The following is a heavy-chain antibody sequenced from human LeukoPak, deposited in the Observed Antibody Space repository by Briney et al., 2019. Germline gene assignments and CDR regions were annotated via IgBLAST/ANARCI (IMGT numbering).Heavy chain of an antibody. CDR3: ARGEGGYDYGSDY. Sequence: SETLSLTCAVSGGSIRNSSFYWGWIRQPPGKGLEWIASIYNSGTTYYNPSLKSRVTISVDTSKNQFSLKLSSVTAADTAVYYCARGEGGYDYGSDYWGQGTLVTVSS. D-gene: IGHD5-12*01. CDR1: GGSIRNSSFY. J-gene: IGHJ4*02. V-gene: IGHV4-39*07. CDR2: IYNSGTT.